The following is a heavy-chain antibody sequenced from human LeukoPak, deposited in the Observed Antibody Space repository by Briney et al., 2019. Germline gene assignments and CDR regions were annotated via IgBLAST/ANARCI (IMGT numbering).Heavy chain of an antibody. V-gene: IGHV4-30-4*01. J-gene: IGHJ4*02. CDR3: ARGPTVATIFDY. CDR1: GGSISSGDYY. CDR2: IYYSGST. D-gene: IGHD5-12*01. Sequence: PSETLSLTCAVSGGSISSGDYYWSWIRQPPGKGLEWIGYIYYSGSTYYNPSLKSRVTISVDTSKNQFSLKLSSVTAADTAVYYCARGPTVATIFDYWGQGTLVTVSS.